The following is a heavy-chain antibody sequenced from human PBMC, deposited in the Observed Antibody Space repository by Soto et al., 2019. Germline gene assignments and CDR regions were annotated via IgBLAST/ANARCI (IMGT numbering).Heavy chain of an antibody. V-gene: IGHV3-15*01. CDR2: IKNKTDGGTA. CDR3: ITDPYYDFWSGYHFDY. D-gene: IGHD3-3*01. Sequence: GGSLRLSCAASGFSFSNAWMSWVRLTPGKGLEWVGRIKNKTDGGTADYPAPVRDRFTISRGDSRSMLYLQMNSLKTEDTAVYYCITDPYYDFWSGYHFDYWGQGTLVTVSS. CDR1: GFSFSNAW. J-gene: IGHJ4*02.